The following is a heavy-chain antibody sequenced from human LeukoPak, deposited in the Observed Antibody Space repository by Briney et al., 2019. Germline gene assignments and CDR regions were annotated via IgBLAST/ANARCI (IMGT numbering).Heavy chain of an antibody. D-gene: IGHD4-17*01. CDR2: IYHTGST. Sequence: SETLSLTCTVSGGSISSSHWWSWVRQPPGKRLEWIGEIYHTGSTNYNPSLRSRITISVDKSKNQFSLNLSSVTAADTALYSCARSGYGDYADAFDIWGQGTMVTVSS. J-gene: IGHJ3*02. V-gene: IGHV4-4*02. CDR3: ARSGYGDYADAFDI. CDR1: GGSISSSHW.